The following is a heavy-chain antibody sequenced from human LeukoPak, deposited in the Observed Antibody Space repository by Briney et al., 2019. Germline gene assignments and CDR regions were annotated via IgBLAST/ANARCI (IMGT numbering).Heavy chain of an antibody. CDR2: INENGDIA. V-gene: IGHV3-43*02. CDR3: INLYYHPTGY. CDR1: GFTFDDYA. D-gene: IGHD2-8*01. Sequence: PGGSLRLSCAASGFTFDDYAMHWVRQGPGKSLEWVSLINENGDIAYYGDSVRGRFTVSRDNAKNSLYLQMNSLRFDDAGLYYCINLYYHPTGYWGQGTLVTVSS. J-gene: IGHJ4*02.